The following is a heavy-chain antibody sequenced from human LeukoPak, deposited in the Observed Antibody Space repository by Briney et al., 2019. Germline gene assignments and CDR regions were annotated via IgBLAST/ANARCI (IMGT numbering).Heavy chain of an antibody. CDR1: GGSLSGDY. J-gene: IGHJ5*02. V-gene: IGHV4-34*01. D-gene: IGHD3-16*01. CDR2: INHGGNT. CDR3: AIGFGNVRGVT. Sequence: SETLSLTCAVYGGSLSGDYWSWIRQPPGKGLEWIGEINHGGNTNYNPSLESRASLSVDTSRNQISLRLSSVTAADTAVYYCAIGFGNVRGVTWGQGTLVTVSS.